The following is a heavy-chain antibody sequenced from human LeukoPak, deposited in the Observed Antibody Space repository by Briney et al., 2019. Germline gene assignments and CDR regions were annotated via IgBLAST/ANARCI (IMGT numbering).Heavy chain of an antibody. CDR1: GFTFSSYL. Sequence: GGSLRLSCAASGFTFSSYLMSWVRQAPGMGLEWVSNIKQDGSEEYYVDSVKGRFTISRDNAKNSLSLQMNSLKGEDTALYYCARDSRGGNRDYSYHMDVWGKGPTVTVSS. D-gene: IGHD4-23*01. CDR3: ARDSRGGNRDYSYHMDV. V-gene: IGHV3-7*01. CDR2: IKQDGSEE. J-gene: IGHJ6*03.